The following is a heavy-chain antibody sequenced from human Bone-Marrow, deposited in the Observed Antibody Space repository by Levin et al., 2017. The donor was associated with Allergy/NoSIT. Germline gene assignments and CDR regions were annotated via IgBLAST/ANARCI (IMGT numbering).Heavy chain of an antibody. CDR3: AKDLGQYSSGWLEDLGAFDI. Sequence: GESLKISCAASGFTFSSYGMHWVRQAPGKGLEWVAVISYDGSNKYYADSVKGRFTISRDNSKNTLYLQMNSLRAEDTAVYYCAKDLGQYSSGWLEDLGAFDIWGQGTMVTVSS. CDR1: GFTFSSYG. J-gene: IGHJ3*02. CDR2: ISYDGSNK. D-gene: IGHD6-19*01. V-gene: IGHV3-30*18.